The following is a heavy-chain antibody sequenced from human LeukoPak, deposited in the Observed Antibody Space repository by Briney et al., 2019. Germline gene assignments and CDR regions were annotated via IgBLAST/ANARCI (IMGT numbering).Heavy chain of an antibody. CDR1: GGSISSSSYY. V-gene: IGHV4-39*07. CDR2: IYYSGST. J-gene: IGHJ2*01. Sequence: KSSETLSLTCTVSGGSISSSSYYWGWIRQPPGKGLEWIGSIYYSGSTNYNPSLKSRVTISVDTSKNQFSLKLSSVTAADTAVYYCAREGKKAPSIAAPWRWYFDLWGRGTLVTVSS. D-gene: IGHD6-6*01. CDR3: AREGKKAPSIAAPWRWYFDL.